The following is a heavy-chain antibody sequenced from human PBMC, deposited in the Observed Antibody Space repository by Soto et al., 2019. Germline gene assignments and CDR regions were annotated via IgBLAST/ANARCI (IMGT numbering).Heavy chain of an antibody. V-gene: IGHV3-30-3*01. Sequence: GASLRLSCAASGFTFSSDAMHWVRQAPGKGLEWVAVISYDGSNKYYADSVKCRFTISRDNSKNTLYLQMNSLRAEDTAVYYCARESSGYDGWGQGTLVTVSS. D-gene: IGHD3-22*01. CDR1: GFTFSSDA. CDR2: ISYDGSNK. J-gene: IGHJ4*02. CDR3: ARESSGYDG.